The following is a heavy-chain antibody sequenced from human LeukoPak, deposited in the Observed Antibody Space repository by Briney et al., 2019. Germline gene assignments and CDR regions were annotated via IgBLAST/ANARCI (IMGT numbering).Heavy chain of an antibody. CDR3: AKEQGNYDRGYMDV. CDR2: IIPILGIA. D-gene: IGHD4-11*01. CDR1: GGTFSSYA. Sequence: SVKVSCKASGGTFSSYAISWVRQAPGQGLEWMGRIIPILGIANYAQKFQGRVTITADKSTSTAYMELSSLRAEDTAVYYCAKEQGNYDRGYMDVWGKGTTVTVSS. J-gene: IGHJ6*03. V-gene: IGHV1-69*04.